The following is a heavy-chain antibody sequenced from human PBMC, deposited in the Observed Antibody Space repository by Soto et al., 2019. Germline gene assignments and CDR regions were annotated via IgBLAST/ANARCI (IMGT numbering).Heavy chain of an antibody. CDR3: AKTSPYGSGSYRVAFDI. CDR2: ISGSGGTT. CDR1: GFTFSSYA. J-gene: IGHJ3*02. V-gene: IGHV3-23*01. Sequence: EVQLLESGGGLVQPGGSLRLSCAVSGFTFSSYAMSWVRQAPGKGLEWVSGISGSGGTTYYADSVKGRFTISRDNSRNSLSMQMNSLRAEDTAVYYCAKTSPYGSGSYRVAFDIWGQGTMVTVSS. D-gene: IGHD3-10*01.